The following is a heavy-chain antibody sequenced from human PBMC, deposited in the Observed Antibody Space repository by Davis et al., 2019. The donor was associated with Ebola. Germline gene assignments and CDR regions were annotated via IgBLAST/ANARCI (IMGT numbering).Heavy chain of an antibody. J-gene: IGHJ4*02. CDR1: GGSIRSYY. Sequence: SETLSLTCTVSGGSIRSYYWSWIRQPPGKGLEWIGYIYYSGFTNYNPSLKSRATISVDTSKNQFSLKLSSVTAADTAVYYCARLLHALDYWGQGTLVTVSS. CDR2: IYYSGFT. V-gene: IGHV4-59*08. CDR3: ARLLHALDY.